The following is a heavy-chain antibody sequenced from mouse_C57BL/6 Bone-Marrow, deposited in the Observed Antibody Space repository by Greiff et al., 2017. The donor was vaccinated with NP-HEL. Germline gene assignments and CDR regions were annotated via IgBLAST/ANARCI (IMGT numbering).Heavy chain of an antibody. Sequence: EVHLVESGGDLVKPGGSLKLSCAASGFTFSSYGMSWVRQTPDKRLEWVATISSGGSYTYYPDSVKGRFTISRDNAKNTLYLQMSSLKSEDTAMYYCARHRWLLLFFDYWGQGTTLTVSS. CDR2: ISSGGSYT. V-gene: IGHV5-6*01. CDR1: GFTFSSYG. D-gene: IGHD2-3*01. J-gene: IGHJ2*01. CDR3: ARHRWLLLFFDY.